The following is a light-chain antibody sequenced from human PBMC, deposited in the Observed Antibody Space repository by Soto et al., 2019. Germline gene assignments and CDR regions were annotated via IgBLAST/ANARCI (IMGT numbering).Light chain of an antibody. CDR1: SSDVGDYKY. J-gene: IGLJ2*01. CDR2: EVS. V-gene: IGLV2-14*01. CDR3: NSCTDTTSLI. Sequence: QSALTQPASVSGSPGQSITISCTGTSSDVGDYKYVSWYQQHPGKAPKLIIYEVSNRPSGISNRCSGSKSGNTASLTISGHQAEDEADYYCNSCTDTTSLIFGGGTKLTVL.